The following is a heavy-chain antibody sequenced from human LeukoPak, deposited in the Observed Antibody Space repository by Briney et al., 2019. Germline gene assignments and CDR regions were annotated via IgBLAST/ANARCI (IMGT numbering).Heavy chain of an antibody. Sequence: ASVTVSCKASGYTFTGYYMHWVRQAPGQGLEWMGWINPNSGGTNYAQKFQGRVTMTRDTSSNTAYMELSRLRSDATAVYSCARGALPWENWFDPWGQGTLVTVSS. D-gene: IGHD1-26*01. J-gene: IGHJ5*02. V-gene: IGHV1-2*02. CDR3: ARGALPWENWFDP. CDR2: INPNSGGT. CDR1: GYTFTGYY.